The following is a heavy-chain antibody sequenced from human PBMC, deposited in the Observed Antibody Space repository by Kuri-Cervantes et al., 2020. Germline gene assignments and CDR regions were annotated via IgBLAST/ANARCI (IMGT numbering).Heavy chain of an antibody. CDR3: ARRYDTGSFRLFDI. Sequence: SETLSLTCTVSGGSISSYYWSWIRQPPGKGLEWIGYINNSGSTTYNHPLKSRVTITIDTSKNQFSLRLSSVTTADTAVVCYARRYDTGSFRLFDIWGQGTMVTVSS. CDR2: INNSGST. J-gene: IGHJ3*02. CDR1: GGSISSYY. D-gene: IGHD3-22*01. V-gene: IGHV4-59*01.